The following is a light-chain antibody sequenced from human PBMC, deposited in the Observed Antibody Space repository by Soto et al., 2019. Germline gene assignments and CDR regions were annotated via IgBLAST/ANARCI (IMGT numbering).Light chain of an antibody. Sequence: DIQMTHSPSTLSASVGDTVTITCRASQSISRWLAWYQQKPGKAPKILISDASILENGVPSRFSGTGSGTEFTLTISNLQPDDFATYFCQQYNSFSLITFGQGTRLEIK. CDR3: QQYNSFSLIT. CDR2: DAS. CDR1: QSISRW. J-gene: IGKJ5*01. V-gene: IGKV1-5*01.